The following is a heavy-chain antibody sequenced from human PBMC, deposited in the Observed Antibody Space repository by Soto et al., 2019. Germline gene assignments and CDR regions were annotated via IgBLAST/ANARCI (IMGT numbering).Heavy chain of an antibody. CDR3: ARGGRWLPSGFDY. V-gene: IGHV3-30-3*01. Sequence: QVQLVESGGGVVQPGRSLRLSCAASGFTFSSYAMHWVRQAPGKGLEWGAVISYDGSNKYYADSVKGRFTISRDNSKNTLYLQMNSLRAEDTAVYYCARGGRWLPSGFDYWGQGTLVTVSS. CDR1: GFTFSSYA. J-gene: IGHJ4*02. D-gene: IGHD2-15*01. CDR2: ISYDGSNK.